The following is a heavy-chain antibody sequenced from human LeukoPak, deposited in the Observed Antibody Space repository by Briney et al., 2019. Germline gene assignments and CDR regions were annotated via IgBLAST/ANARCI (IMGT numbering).Heavy chain of an antibody. V-gene: IGHV4-4*02. J-gene: IGHJ5*02. CDR3: ARVVVVVAATGIENWFDP. Sequence: SGTLSLTCAVSGGSISSSNWWSWVRQPPGKGLEWIGEIYHSGSTNYNPSLKSRVTISVDKSKNQFSLKLSSVTAADTAVYYCARVVVVVAATGIENWFDPWGQGTLVTVSS. CDR2: IYHSGST. CDR1: GGSISSSNW. D-gene: IGHD2-15*01.